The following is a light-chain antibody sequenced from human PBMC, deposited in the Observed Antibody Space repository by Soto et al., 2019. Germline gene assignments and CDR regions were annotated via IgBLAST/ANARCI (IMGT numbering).Light chain of an antibody. CDR2: GAS. V-gene: IGKV3-15*01. CDR3: QQYNNWPYT. Sequence: EIVVSQSPAPPSVSPGEKATPSCRASQSVSSNLAWYQQKPGQAPRLLIYGASTRATGIPARFSGSGSGTEFTLTISSLQSEDFAVYYCQQYNNWPYTFGQGT. J-gene: IGKJ2*01. CDR1: QSVSSN.